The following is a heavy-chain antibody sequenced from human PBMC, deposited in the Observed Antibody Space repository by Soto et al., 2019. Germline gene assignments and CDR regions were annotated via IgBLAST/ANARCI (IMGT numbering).Heavy chain of an antibody. CDR2: INAGNGNT. CDR1: GYTFTSYA. CDR3: ARARITMVRGNYYYYMDV. J-gene: IGHJ6*03. D-gene: IGHD3-10*01. V-gene: IGHV1-3*01. Sequence: QVQLVQSGAEVKKPGASVKVSCKASGYTFTSYAMHWVRQAPGQRLEWMGWINAGNGNTKYSQKLQGRVTITGDTSASTAYMELSSQRSEDTAVYYCARARITMVRGNYYYYMDVWGKGTTVTVSS.